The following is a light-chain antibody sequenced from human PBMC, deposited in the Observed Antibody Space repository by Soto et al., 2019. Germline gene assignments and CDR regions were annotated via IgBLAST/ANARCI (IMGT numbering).Light chain of an antibody. CDR3: QQYGSSGT. CDR2: GAS. CDR1: QSVSSNF. J-gene: IGKJ1*01. V-gene: IGKV3-20*01. Sequence: EIVMTQSPATLSVSPGERATLSCRASQSVSSNFLAWYQQKPGQAPRLLIYGASNRATGIPDRFSGSGSGTDFTLTISRLEPEDFAVYYCQQYGSSGTFGQGTRWIS.